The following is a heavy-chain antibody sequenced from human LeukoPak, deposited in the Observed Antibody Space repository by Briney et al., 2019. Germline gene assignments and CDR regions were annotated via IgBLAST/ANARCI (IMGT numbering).Heavy chain of an antibody. J-gene: IGHJ4*02. V-gene: IGHV4-34*01. CDR2: INHSGST. Sequence: SETLSLTCAVYGGSLSGYYWSWIRQPPGKGLEWIGEINHSGSTNYNPSLKSRVTISVDTSKNQFSLKLSSVTAADTAVYYCARIPGRDLWFGELSGWGQGTLVTVSS. CDR1: GGSLSGYY. D-gene: IGHD3-10*01. CDR3: ARIPGRDLWFGELSG.